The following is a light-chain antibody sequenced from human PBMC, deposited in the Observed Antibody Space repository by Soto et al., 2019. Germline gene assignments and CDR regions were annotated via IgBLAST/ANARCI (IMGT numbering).Light chain of an antibody. J-gene: IGKJ4*01. CDR1: QSISSY. V-gene: IGKV1-39*01. CDR3: QQSYSTLT. CDR2: AAS. Sequence: DIQMTPSPSSLSASVGDRVTITCRASQSISSYLNWYQQKPEKAPKLLIYAASSLQSGVPSRFSGSGSGTDFTLTISSLQPEDFATYYCQQSYSTLTFGGGTKVDIK.